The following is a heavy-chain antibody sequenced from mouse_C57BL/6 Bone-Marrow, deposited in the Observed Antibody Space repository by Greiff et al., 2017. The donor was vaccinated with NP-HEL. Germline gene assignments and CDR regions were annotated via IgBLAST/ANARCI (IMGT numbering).Heavy chain of an antibody. CDR1: GFTFSDFY. Sequence: EVKLMESGGGLVQSGRSLRLSCATSGFTFSDFYMEWVRQAPGKGLEWIAASRNKANDYTTEYSASVKGRFIVSRDTSQSILYLQMNALRAEDTAIYYCARDGLFAMDYWGQGTSVTVSS. CDR2: SRNKANDYTT. CDR3: ARDGLFAMDY. J-gene: IGHJ4*01. D-gene: IGHD6-1*01. V-gene: IGHV7-1*01.